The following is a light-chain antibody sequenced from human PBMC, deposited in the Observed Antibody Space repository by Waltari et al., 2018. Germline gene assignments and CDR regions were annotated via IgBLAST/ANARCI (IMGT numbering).Light chain of an antibody. CDR3: QAWDSSTYHVV. CDR2: QVT. J-gene: IGLJ2*01. V-gene: IGLV3-1*01. Sequence: YQHEPAPSPWVVLYQVTKRPSGIAERFSGSNSGNTATLTISGTQAMDEADYYCQAWDSSTYHVVFGGGTKLTVL.